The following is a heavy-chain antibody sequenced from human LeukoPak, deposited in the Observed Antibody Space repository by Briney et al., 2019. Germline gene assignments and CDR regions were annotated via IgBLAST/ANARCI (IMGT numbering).Heavy chain of an antibody. CDR2: ISGCGSTI. Sequence: PGGPLRHSCAASGFTYSSYEINWLRQAPGKRLECVSYISGCGSTIYYADSVKGRFTMSRDNAKNSVYVQMNSLRAEDTGVYYCARGGEADYCDYPWFDHWGQGTMVSVCS. J-gene: IGHJ5*02. CDR3: ARGGEADYCDYPWFDH. CDR1: GFTYSSYE. V-gene: IGHV3-48*03. D-gene: IGHD4-17*01.